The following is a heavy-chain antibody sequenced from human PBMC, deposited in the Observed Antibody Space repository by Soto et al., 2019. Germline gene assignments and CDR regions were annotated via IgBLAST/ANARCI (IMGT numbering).Heavy chain of an antibody. CDR3: TVPGIAVAGN. V-gene: IGHV3-72*01. J-gene: IGHJ4*02. CDR1: GFTLSDHY. D-gene: IGHD6-19*01. CDR2: SRDKAQGYST. Sequence: GSLRLSCAGSGFTLSDHYIDWVRQAPGKGLEWVGRSRDKAQGYSTAYAASVKGRFTTSRDESKNSVYLQMNSLKTEDTAVYYCTVPGIAVAGNWGQGTLVTSPQ.